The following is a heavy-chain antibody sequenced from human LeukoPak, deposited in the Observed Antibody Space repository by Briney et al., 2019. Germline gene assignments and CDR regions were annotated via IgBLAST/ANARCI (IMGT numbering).Heavy chain of an antibody. CDR3: ARARIQLSVYYFDY. V-gene: IGHV4-61*02. J-gene: IGHJ4*02. CDR1: GGSISSSSYY. CDR2: IYTSGST. D-gene: IGHD5-18*01. Sequence: SQTLSLTCTVSGGSISSSSYYWSWIRQPAGKGLEWIGRIYTSGSTNYNPSLKSRVTISVDTSKNQFSLKLSSVTAADTAVYYCARARIQLSVYYFDYWGQGTLVTVSS.